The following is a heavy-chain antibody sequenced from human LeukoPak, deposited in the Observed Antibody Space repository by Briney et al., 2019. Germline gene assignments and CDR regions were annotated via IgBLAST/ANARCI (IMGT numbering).Heavy chain of an antibody. V-gene: IGHV1-69*05. CDR2: IIPIFGTA. CDR3: ASDIVVVPAAQPSGYYYYMDV. J-gene: IGHJ6*03. D-gene: IGHD2-2*01. CDR1: GGTFSSYA. Sequence: SVKVSCKASGGTFSSYAISWVRQAPGQGLEWMGGIIPIFGTANYAQKFQGRVTITTDESTSTAYMELGSLRSEDTAVYYCASDIVVVPAAQPSGYYYYMDVWGKGTTVTVSS.